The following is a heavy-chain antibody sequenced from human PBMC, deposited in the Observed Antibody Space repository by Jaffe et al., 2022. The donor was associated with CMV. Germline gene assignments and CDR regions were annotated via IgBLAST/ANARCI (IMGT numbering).Heavy chain of an antibody. D-gene: IGHD3-10*01. CDR3: ARDDYYYGSGSSGSYYYYMDV. V-gene: IGHV3-21*01. CDR1: GFTFSSYS. CDR2: ISSSSSYI. Sequence: EVQLVESGGGLVKPGGSLRLSCAASGFTFSSYSMNWVRQAPGKGLEWVSSISSSSSYIYYADSVKGRFTISRDNAKNSLYLQMNSLRAEDTAVYYCARDDYYYGSGSSGSYYYYMDVWGKGTTVTVSS. J-gene: IGHJ6*03.